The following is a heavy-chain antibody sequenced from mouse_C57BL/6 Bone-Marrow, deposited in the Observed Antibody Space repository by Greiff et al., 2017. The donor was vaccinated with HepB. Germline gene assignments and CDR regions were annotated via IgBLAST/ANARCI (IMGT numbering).Heavy chain of an antibody. CDR2: IYPGSGNT. Sequence: QVQLKESGAELVRPGASVKLSCKASGYTFTDYYINWVKQRPGQGLEWIARIYPGSGNTYYNEKFKGKATLTAEKSSSTAYMQLSSLTSEDSAVYFCARKDLLRYAMDYWGQGTSVTVSS. J-gene: IGHJ4*01. CDR1: GYTFTDYY. D-gene: IGHD2-1*01. V-gene: IGHV1-76*01. CDR3: ARKDLLRYAMDY.